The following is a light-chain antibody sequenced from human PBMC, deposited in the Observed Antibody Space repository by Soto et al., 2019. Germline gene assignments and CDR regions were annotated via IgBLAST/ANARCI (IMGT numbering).Light chain of an antibody. J-gene: IGKJ1*01. CDR1: QSVNIY. V-gene: IGKV3D-15*01. CDR3: HQYNNWPPWT. Sequence: IPMTQSRAPLSVTPGARATLSCRSSQSVNIYLAWYQQKPGQAPRLLIFGASYRATGIPARFSGSGSGTEFTLTISSLQSEDFAVYYCHQYNNWPPWTFGQGTKVDI. CDR2: GAS.